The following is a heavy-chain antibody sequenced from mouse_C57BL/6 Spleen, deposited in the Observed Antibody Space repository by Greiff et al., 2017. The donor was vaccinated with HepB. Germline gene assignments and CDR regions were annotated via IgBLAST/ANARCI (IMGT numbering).Heavy chain of an antibody. CDR1: GYTFTSYW. Sequence: VQLQQPGAELVMPGASVKLSCKASGYTFTSYWMHWVKQRPGQGLEWIGEIDPSDSYTNYNQKFKGKSTLTVDKSSSTAYMQLSSLTSEDSAVYYCAIITADAMDYWGQGTSVTVSS. D-gene: IGHD1-1*01. CDR2: IDPSDSYT. J-gene: IGHJ4*01. CDR3: AIITADAMDY. V-gene: IGHV1-69*01.